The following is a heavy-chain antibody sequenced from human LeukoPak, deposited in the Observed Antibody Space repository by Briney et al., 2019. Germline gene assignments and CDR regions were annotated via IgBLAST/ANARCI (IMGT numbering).Heavy chain of an antibody. D-gene: IGHD1-26*01. CDR1: GFTFSSYW. Sequence: GGSLRLSCAASGFTFSSYWMHWVRQAPGKGLVWVSRINSDGSSTSYADSVKGRSTFSRDNARNTLYLQMNSLRAEDTAVYYCARDRYSGSYSDYWGQGTLVTVSS. CDR3: ARDRYSGSYSDY. V-gene: IGHV3-74*01. CDR2: INSDGSST. J-gene: IGHJ4*02.